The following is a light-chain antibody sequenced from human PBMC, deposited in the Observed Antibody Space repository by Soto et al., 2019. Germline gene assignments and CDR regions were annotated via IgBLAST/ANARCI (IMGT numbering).Light chain of an antibody. J-gene: IGKJ2*01. V-gene: IGKV1-39*01. CDR1: QSIERY. Sequence: DIQMTQSPSSLSASVGDRVTITCRASQSIERYLNWYQQKSGKAPKFLMYATSHLQSGVPSRFSGSGSGTEFTLTIGGLQPEDFGSYYCKQTYTVPYTFGQGTKLEIE. CDR3: KQTYTVPYT. CDR2: ATS.